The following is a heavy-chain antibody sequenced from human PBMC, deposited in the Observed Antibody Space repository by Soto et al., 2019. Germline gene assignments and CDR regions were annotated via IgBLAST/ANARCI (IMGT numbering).Heavy chain of an antibody. D-gene: IGHD3-3*01. CDR1: GYTLTELS. CDR3: AKNDFWSGYYKYYFDY. V-gene: IGHV1-24*01. CDR2: FDPEDGET. J-gene: IGHJ4*02. Sequence: ASVKVSCKVSGYTLTELSMHWVRQAPGKGLEWMGGFDPEDGETIYAQKFQGRVTMTEDTSTDTAYMELSSLRSEDTAVYYCAKNDFWSGYYKYYFDYWGQGTLVTVSS.